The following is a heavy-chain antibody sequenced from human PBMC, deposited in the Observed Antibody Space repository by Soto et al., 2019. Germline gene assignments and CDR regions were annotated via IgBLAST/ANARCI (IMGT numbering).Heavy chain of an antibody. D-gene: IGHD2-15*01. CDR3: ARDRAGCSGGSCYAAY. Sequence: SVKVSCKASVGTFSSYAISWVRQAPGQGLEWMGGIIPIFGTANYAQKFQGRVTITADKSTSTAYMELSSLRSEDTAVYYCARDRAGCSGGSCYAAYWGQGTLVTVSS. CDR2: IIPIFGTA. CDR1: VGTFSSYA. J-gene: IGHJ4*02. V-gene: IGHV1-69*06.